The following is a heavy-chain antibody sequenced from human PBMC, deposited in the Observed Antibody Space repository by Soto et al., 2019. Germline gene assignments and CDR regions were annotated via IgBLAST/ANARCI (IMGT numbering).Heavy chain of an antibody. CDR2: INPILGIA. V-gene: IGHV1-69*02. Sequence: QVQLVQSGAEVKKPGSSVKVSCKASGGTFSSYTINWVRQAPGQGLEWVGRINPILGIAKNAQKFQGRVTITADKSTSTAYMELSSLRSEDTAVYYCAAEYGANSAWGQGTLVTVSS. J-gene: IGHJ4*02. D-gene: IGHD4-17*01. CDR3: AAEYGANSA. CDR1: GGTFSSYT.